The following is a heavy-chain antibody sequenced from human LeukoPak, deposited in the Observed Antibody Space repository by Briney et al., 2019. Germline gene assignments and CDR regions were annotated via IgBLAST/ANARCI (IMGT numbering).Heavy chain of an antibody. D-gene: IGHD3-10*01. V-gene: IGHV3-30*18. CDR3: AKDVDPFGSGSYVEGFDY. CDR1: GFTFSSYG. CDR2: ILFDASNK. Sequence: GGSLRRSCAASGFTFSSYGMHWVRQAPGKGLEWVADILFDASNKYYADSVKGRFTISRDNSKNTLYLQMNSRRAEDTAVYYCAKDVDPFGSGSYVEGFDYWGQGTLVTVSS. J-gene: IGHJ4*02.